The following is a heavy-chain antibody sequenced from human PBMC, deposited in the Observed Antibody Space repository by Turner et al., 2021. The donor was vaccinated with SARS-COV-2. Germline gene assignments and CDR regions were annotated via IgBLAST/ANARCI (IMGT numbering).Heavy chain of an antibody. CDR1: GYTLTELS. CDR2: FDPEDGET. Sequence: QVQLVQSGAEGKKPGASVKISCKLSGYTLTELSMYWVRQAPGKGLEWMGGFDPEDGETIYAQKFQGRVTMTEDTSTDTAYMELSSLRSEDTAVYYCATGYQLRVNWFDPWGQGTLVTVSS. D-gene: IGHD2-2*01. V-gene: IGHV1-24*01. CDR3: ATGYQLRVNWFDP. J-gene: IGHJ5*02.